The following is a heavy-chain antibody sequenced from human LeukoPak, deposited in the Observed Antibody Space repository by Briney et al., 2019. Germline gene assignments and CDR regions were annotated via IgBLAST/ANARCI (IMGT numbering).Heavy chain of an antibody. CDR1: GYTLTELS. CDR2: FDPEDGET. D-gene: IGHD2-2*01. CDR3: ALYCSSTSCYQPGGFDP. Sequence: ASVKVSCKVSGYTLTELSMHWVRQAPGKGLEWMGGFDPEDGETIYAQKFQGRVTMTEDTPTDTAYMELSSLRSEDTAVYYCALYCSSTSCYQPGGFDPWGQGTLVTVSS. J-gene: IGHJ5*02. V-gene: IGHV1-24*01.